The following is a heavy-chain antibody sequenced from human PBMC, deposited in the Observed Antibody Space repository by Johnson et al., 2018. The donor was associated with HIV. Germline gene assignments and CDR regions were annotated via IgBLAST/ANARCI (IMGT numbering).Heavy chain of an antibody. D-gene: IGHD5-18*01. V-gene: IGHV3-30*04. CDR1: GFTFSSYA. Sequence: QVQLVESGGGLVQPGGSLRLSCAASGFTFSSYAMSWVRQAPGKGLEWVAVISYDGSNKYYADSVKGRFTISRDNSKNTLYLQMNSLRAEDTAVYYCAKDKVDTAMVSDAFDIWGQGTMVTVSS. CDR2: ISYDGSNK. J-gene: IGHJ3*02. CDR3: AKDKVDTAMVSDAFDI.